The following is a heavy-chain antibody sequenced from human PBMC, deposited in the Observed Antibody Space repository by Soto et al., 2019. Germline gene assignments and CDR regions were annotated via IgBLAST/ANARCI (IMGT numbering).Heavy chain of an antibody. J-gene: IGHJ4*02. V-gene: IGHV1-46*01. CDR1: GYTFTRYY. CDR3: ARDLTREGDYYDRSGYSLDY. D-gene: IGHD3-22*01. Sequence: ASVKVSCKASGYTFTRYYMHWVRQAPGQGLEWMGIINPSDDATSYAEKFQGRLTMTKDTSTSTVYMEMSRLRSEDTAVYYCARDLTREGDYYDRSGYSLDYWGQGTLVTVSS. CDR2: INPSDDAT.